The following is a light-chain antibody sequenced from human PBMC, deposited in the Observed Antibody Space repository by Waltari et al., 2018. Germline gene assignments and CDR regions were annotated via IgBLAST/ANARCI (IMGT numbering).Light chain of an antibody. V-gene: IGLV4-69*01. CDR2: LNSDGSH. Sequence: QPELTQSPSASASLGASVKLTCILSSGHSSYAIAWHQQQPQKGPRYLMKLNSDGSHNKGDGIPDRFSGSSSGAERYLTISSLQSEDDADYYCQTWGTGTHVVFGGGTKLTVL. CDR3: QTWGTGTHVV. J-gene: IGLJ2*01. CDR1: SGHSSYA.